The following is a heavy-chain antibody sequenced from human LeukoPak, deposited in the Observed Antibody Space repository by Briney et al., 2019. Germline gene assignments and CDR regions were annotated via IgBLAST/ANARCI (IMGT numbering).Heavy chain of an antibody. CDR1: GYSFTSYW. CDR3: ARQVVPADQVSSSFDP. V-gene: IGHV5-51*01. Sequence: RGESLKISCKGSGYSFTSYWIGWVRQMPGKGLEWMGIIYPGDSDTRYSPSFQGQVTISADKSISTAYLQWSSLKASDTAMYYCARQVVPADQVSSSFDPWGQGTLVTVSS. J-gene: IGHJ5*02. CDR2: IYPGDSDT. D-gene: IGHD2-2*01.